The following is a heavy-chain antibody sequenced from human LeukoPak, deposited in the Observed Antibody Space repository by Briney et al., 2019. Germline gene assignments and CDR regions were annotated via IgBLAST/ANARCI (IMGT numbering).Heavy chain of an antibody. CDR3: ATRESPPHCSGGSCYSYYYYGMDV. CDR2: IYYSGST. V-gene: IGHV4-59*01. J-gene: IGHJ6*02. Sequence: SETLSLTCTVSGGSINNYYWSWIRQPPGMGLEWIGYIYYSGSTNYNPSLKSRVTISVDTSKKQFSLNLSSVTAADTAVYYCATRESPPHCSGGSCYSYYYYGMDVWGQGTTVTVSS. D-gene: IGHD2-15*01. CDR1: GGSINNYY.